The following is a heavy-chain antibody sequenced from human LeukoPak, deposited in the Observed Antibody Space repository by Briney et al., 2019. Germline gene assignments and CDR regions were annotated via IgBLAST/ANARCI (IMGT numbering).Heavy chain of an antibody. D-gene: IGHD3-22*01. Sequence: SETLSLTCTVSGGSISSGDYYWSWIRQPPGKGLEWIGDIYYSGSTYYNPSLKSRVTISVDTPKNQFSLKLSSVTAADTAVYYCARRNYYDSSGYQYYFDYWGQGTLVTVSS. CDR3: ARRNYYDSSGYQYYFDY. CDR1: GGSISSGDYY. CDR2: IYYSGST. J-gene: IGHJ4*02. V-gene: IGHV4-30-4*01.